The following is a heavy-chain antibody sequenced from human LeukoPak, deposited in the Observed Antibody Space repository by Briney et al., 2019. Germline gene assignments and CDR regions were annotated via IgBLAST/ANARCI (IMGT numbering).Heavy chain of an antibody. CDR1: GFTFSSCG. J-gene: IGHJ4*02. CDR2: IGPTGTDR. Sequence: GGSLRLSCAASGFTFSSCGFNWVRQAPGKGLEWVSSIGPTGTDRYYADSVRGRFTISRDNAKNSMYLQMDSLRAEDTAVYYCATETIGRHYDYWGQGTLLTVSS. V-gene: IGHV3-21*01. CDR3: ATETIGRHYDY. D-gene: IGHD1-14*01.